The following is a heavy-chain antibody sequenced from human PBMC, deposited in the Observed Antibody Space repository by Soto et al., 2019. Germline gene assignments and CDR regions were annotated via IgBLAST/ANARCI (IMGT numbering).Heavy chain of an antibody. D-gene: IGHD2-21*02. Sequence: QVQLMQSGAEVKKPGASVKVSCKASGDTFTDYYIHWVRQAPGQGLESMGTVNPSGGHTTYAQHFLGRVIMTRDTSTSTLYMELTSLTSDETAIYYCARGGHVVVVTAALDYWGQGTLVTVSS. J-gene: IGHJ4*02. V-gene: IGHV1-46*01. CDR3: ARGGHVVVVTAALDY. CDR2: VNPSGGHT. CDR1: GDTFTDYY.